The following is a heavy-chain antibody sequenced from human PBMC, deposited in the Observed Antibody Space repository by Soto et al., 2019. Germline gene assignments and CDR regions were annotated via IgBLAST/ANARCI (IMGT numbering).Heavy chain of an antibody. CDR3: ARDQGESSWTHFDY. D-gene: IGHD6-13*01. V-gene: IGHV1-18*01. CDR2: ISAFFGNT. J-gene: IGHJ4*02. CDR1: GGTFSSYA. Sequence: ASVKVSCKASGGTFSSYAISWVRQAPGQGLEWMGWISAFFGNTNYAQKLQGRVTMTTDTSTSTAYMELRSLRSDDTAVYYCARDQGESSWTHFDYWGQGTLVTVSS.